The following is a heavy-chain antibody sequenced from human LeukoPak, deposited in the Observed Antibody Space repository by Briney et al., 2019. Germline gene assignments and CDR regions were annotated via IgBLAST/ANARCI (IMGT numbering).Heavy chain of an antibody. V-gene: IGHV4-59*01. CDR3: ARAAGYSGYDWYYYYGMDV. CDR1: GGSISSYY. D-gene: IGHD5-12*01. J-gene: IGHJ6*02. CDR2: FYYSGST. Sequence: PSETLSLTCTVSGGSISSYYWSWIRQPPGKGLEWIGYFYYSGSTNYNPSLKSRVTISVDTSKNQFSLKLSSVTAADTAVYYCARAAGYSGYDWYYYYGMDVWGQGTTVTVSS.